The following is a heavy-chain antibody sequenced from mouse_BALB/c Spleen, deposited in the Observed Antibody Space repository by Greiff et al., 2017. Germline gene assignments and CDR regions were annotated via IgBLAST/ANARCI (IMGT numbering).Heavy chain of an antibody. CDR2: IYYSGTI. CDR1: GISITTGNYR. J-gene: IGHJ2*01. D-gene: IGHD1-1*01. Sequence: EVQLQQSGPGLVKPSQTVSLTCTVTGISITTGNYRWSWIRQFPGNKLEWIGYIYYSGTITYNPSLTSRTTITRDTSKNQFFLEMNSLTAEDTATYYCARERYYYYGSFDYWGQGTTLTVSS. V-gene: IGHV3-5*02. CDR3: ARERYYYYGSFDY.